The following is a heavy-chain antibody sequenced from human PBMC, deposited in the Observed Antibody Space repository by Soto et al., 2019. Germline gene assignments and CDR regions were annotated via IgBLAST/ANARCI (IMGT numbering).Heavy chain of an antibody. D-gene: IGHD3-10*01. Sequence: GGSLRLSCAASGFTFSSYWMHWVRQAPGKGLVWVSRINSDGSSTSYADSVKGRFTISRDNAKNTLYLQMNSLRAEDTAVYYCARDIALTIVRGADDAFDIWGQGTMVTVSS. CDR3: ARDIALTIVRGADDAFDI. CDR1: GFTFSSYW. V-gene: IGHV3-74*01. J-gene: IGHJ3*02. CDR2: INSDGSST.